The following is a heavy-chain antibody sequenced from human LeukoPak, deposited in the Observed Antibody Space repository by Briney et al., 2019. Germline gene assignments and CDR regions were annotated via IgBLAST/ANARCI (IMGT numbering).Heavy chain of an antibody. CDR3: ARVGSHSGSLSLIKRNYYYYYYMDV. CDR2: IYHSGST. J-gene: IGHJ6*03. CDR1: GGSISSSNW. Sequence: SETLSLTCAVSGGSISSSNWWSWVRQPPGKGLEWIGEIYHSGSTNYNPSLKSRVTISVDKSKNQFSLKLSSVTAEDTAVYYCARVGSHSGSLSLIKRNYYYYYYMDVWGKGTTVTVSS. D-gene: IGHD3-10*01. V-gene: IGHV4-4*02.